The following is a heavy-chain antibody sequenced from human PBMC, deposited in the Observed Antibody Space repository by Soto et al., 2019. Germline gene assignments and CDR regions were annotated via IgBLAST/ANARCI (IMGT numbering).Heavy chain of an antibody. J-gene: IGHJ4*02. CDR1: GGSFYTYA. D-gene: IGHD3-10*01. CDR2: ITPMVGTT. V-gene: IGHV1-69*01. CDR3: ARDVSVMTSVFGF. Sequence: QVHLVQSGAEVKKPGSSVKVSCKASGGSFYTYAFTWVRQAPGQELEWMGGITPMVGTTKSAQKFQGRVTFSADESTSTAYMELSNLRSDDTAVYYCARDVSVMTSVFGFWGQGTLITVSS.